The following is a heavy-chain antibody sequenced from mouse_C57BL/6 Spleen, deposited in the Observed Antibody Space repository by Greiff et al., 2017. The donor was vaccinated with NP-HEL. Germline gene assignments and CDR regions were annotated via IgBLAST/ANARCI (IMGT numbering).Heavy chain of an antibody. J-gene: IGHJ4*01. CDR1: GFTFSDYG. CDR2: ISSGSSTI. V-gene: IGHV5-17*01. CDR3: ARRGAGERGAMDY. Sequence: EVKLVESGGGLVKPGGSLKLSCAASGFTFSDYGMHWVRQAPEKGLEWVAYISSGSSTIYYADTVKGRFTISRDNAKNTLFLQMTSLRSEDTAMDYCARRGAGERGAMDYWGQGTSVTVSS.